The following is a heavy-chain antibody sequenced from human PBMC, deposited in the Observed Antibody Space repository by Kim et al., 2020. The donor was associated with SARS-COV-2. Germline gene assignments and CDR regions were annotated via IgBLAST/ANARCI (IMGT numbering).Heavy chain of an antibody. Sequence: GGSLRLSCAASGFTVSSNYMSWVRQAPGKGLEWVSVIYSGGSTYYADSVKGRFTISRHNSKNTLYLQMNSLRAENTAVYYCARPYYYDSSDLNMSWGHYYYGMVVWGQGTTVTVSS. CDR3: ARPYYYDSSDLNMSWGHYYYGMVV. V-gene: IGHV3-53*04. CDR2: IYSGGST. CDR1: GFTVSSNY. D-gene: IGHD3-22*01. J-gene: IGHJ6*02.